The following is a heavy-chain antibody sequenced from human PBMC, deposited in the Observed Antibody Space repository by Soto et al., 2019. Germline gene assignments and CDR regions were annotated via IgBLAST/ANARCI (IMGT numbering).Heavy chain of an antibody. J-gene: IGHJ6*02. CDR3: ARHVFPRGYSYGYYYYGMDV. D-gene: IGHD5-18*01. CDR1: GYSFTSYW. V-gene: IGHV5-51*01. Sequence: GESLKISCKGSGYSFTSYWIGWVRQMPGKGLEWMGIIYPGDSDTRYSPSFQGQVTISADKSISTAYLQWSSLKASDTAMYYCARHVFPRGYSYGYYYYGMDVWGQGTTVTVSS. CDR2: IYPGDSDT.